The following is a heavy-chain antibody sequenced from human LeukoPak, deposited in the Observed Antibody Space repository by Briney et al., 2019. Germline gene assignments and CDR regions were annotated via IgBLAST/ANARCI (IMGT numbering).Heavy chain of an antibody. Sequence: ASVKVSCKATGYTFTTYYIHWVRQAPGQGLEWMGFINPVGGSTSYAQKFQGRLSMTRDTSTSTVYMELSSLRSEDTAVCYCARNVASGLDSWGQGTLVTVSS. V-gene: IGHV1-46*01. CDR3: ARNVASGLDS. CDR2: INPVGGST. CDR1: GYTFTTYY. D-gene: IGHD1-1*01. J-gene: IGHJ4*02.